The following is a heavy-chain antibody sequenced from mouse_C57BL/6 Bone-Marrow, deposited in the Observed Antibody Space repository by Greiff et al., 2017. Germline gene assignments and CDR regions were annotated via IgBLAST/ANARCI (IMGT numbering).Heavy chain of an antibody. J-gene: IGHJ4*01. Sequence: VQLQQSGAELVRPGASVKLSCTASGFTIKDDYMHWVKQRPEQGLEWIGWIDPENGDTEYTSKFQGKATLTADTSSNTAYLQLSSLTSEDTAVYYCTTLDYGSTHYYAMDYWGQGTSVTVSS. CDR1: GFTIKDDY. V-gene: IGHV14-4*01. CDR3: TTLDYGSTHYYAMDY. D-gene: IGHD1-1*01. CDR2: IDPENGDT.